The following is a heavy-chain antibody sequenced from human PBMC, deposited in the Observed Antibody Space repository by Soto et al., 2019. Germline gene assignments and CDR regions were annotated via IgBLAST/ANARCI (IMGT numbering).Heavy chain of an antibody. CDR3: ARPAFGDYWYFDL. Sequence: QAQLVQSGAEVKKPGSSVKVSCKASGGTFSSHTFSWVRQAPGQGLEWMGRIIPALGTATYAQKFQGRVTITADEAATTVYMELSSLRSEDTAVYYCARPAFGDYWYFDLWGRGTLVTVSS. CDR2: IIPALGTA. D-gene: IGHD4-17*01. CDR1: GGTFSSHT. V-gene: IGHV1-69*08. J-gene: IGHJ2*01.